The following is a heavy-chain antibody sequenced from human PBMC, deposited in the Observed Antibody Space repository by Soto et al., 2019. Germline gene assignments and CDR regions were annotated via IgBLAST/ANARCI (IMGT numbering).Heavy chain of an antibody. J-gene: IGHJ6*03. V-gene: IGHV1-18*01. Sequence: QVQLVQSGAELKKPGASVQVSCKASGYTFTSYGVSWVRQAPGQGLEWMGWISAYNGNTNYTQTLQGTVTMTTETATSTAYMELRSLRSDDSAVYYCAREGGGGAAQYYYYYYRDLWGKGTTVTVSS. CDR2: ISAYNGNT. D-gene: IGHD6-6*01. CDR1: GYTFTSYG. CDR3: AREGGGGAAQYYYYYYRDL.